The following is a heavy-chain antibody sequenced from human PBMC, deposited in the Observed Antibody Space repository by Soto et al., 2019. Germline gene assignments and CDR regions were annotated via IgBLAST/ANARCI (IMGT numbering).Heavy chain of an antibody. CDR2: INPNSGGT. D-gene: IGHD3-9*01. V-gene: IGHV1-2*04. Sequence: GASVKVSCKASGYTFTGYYMHWVRQAPGQGLEWMGWINPNSGGTNYAQKFQGWVTMTRDTSISTAYMELSRLRSDDTVVYYCARARGILTRYGMDVWGQGTTVTVSS. J-gene: IGHJ6*02. CDR1: GYTFTGYY. CDR3: ARARGILTRYGMDV.